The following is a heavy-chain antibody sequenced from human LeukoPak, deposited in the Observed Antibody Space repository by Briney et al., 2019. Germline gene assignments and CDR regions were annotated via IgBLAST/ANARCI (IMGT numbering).Heavy chain of an antibody. Sequence: GGSLRLSCTASGFTFGDYAMSWFRQAPGKGLEWVGFIRSNTYGGTAEYAASVKGRFTISRDDSKSIAYLQMNSLKAEDTAVYYCTKGDYRAYWGQGTLATVSS. CDR1: GFTFGDYA. CDR2: IRSNTYGGTA. J-gene: IGHJ4*02. V-gene: IGHV3-49*03. CDR3: TKGDYRAY.